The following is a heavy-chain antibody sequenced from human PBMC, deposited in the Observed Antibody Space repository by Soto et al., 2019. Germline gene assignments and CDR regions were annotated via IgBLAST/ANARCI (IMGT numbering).Heavy chain of an antibody. D-gene: IGHD3-10*01. J-gene: IGHJ6*02. V-gene: IGHV4-59*12. CDR2: IHYSGST. CDR1: GGSISSYY. CDR3: AKDLHWFAMDV. Sequence: TSETLSLTCTVSGGSISSYYWTWIRQPPGKRLEWIGYIHYSGSTNYSPSLKSRVTISVDTSKKQFSLKLSSVTADDTAIYYCAKDLHWFAMDVWGQGTTVTVSS.